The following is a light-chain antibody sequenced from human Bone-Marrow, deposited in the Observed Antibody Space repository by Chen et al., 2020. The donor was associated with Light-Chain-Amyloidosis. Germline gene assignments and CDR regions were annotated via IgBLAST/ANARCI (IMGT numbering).Light chain of an antibody. CDR3: QVWDRSSDRPV. CDR2: DNS. J-gene: IGLJ3*02. V-gene: IGLV3-21*02. CDR1: NIGSTS. Sequence: SYVLTQPSSVSVVPGQTATIACGGNNIGSTSVHWYQQTPGQAPLLVVYDNSDRPSGIPGRLSGSNSGNTATLTISRVEAGDEADYYCQVWDRSSDRPVFGGGTKLTVL.